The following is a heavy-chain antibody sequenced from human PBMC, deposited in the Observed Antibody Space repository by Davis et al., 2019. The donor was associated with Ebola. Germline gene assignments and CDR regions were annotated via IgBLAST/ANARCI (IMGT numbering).Heavy chain of an antibody. CDR1: GYTFTSYG. CDR2: IDPSDSYT. V-gene: IGHV5-10-1*01. Sequence: KVSCKASGYTFTSYGISWVRQMPGKGLEWMGKIDPSDSYTNYSPSFQGHVTISADKSISTAYLQWSSLKASDTATYYCTRRNDIFTGYQIERGFDSWGQGTLVTVSS. CDR3: TRRNDIFTGYQIERGFDS. D-gene: IGHD3-9*01. J-gene: IGHJ4*02.